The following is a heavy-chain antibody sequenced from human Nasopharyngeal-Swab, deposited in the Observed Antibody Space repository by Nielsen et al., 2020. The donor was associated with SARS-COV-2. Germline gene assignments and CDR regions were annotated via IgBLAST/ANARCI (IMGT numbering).Heavy chain of an antibody. D-gene: IGHD6-19*01. CDR2: IIHDESEK. CDR3: ARLLEVGGTPLDY. Sequence: GDSLKISCASSGFTFSTYCMSLVRQAPGKGLEWVSNIIHDESEKYYVDSVKGRFTISRDNAKNSLFLQMNSLRVADTAVYYCARLLEVGGTPLDYWGQGTLVSVSS. V-gene: IGHV3-7*01. CDR1: GFTFSTYC. J-gene: IGHJ4*02.